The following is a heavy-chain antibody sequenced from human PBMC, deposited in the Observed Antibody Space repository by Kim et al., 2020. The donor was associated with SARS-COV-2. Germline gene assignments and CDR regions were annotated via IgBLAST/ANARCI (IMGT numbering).Heavy chain of an antibody. D-gene: IGHD1-26*01. V-gene: IGHV3-30*01. Sequence: ADSVKGRFTISRDNSKNTLYLQMNTLRAEDTAVYYCARGSIAGVTELIDLWGQGTLVTVSS. J-gene: IGHJ5*02. CDR3: ARGSIAGVTELIDL.